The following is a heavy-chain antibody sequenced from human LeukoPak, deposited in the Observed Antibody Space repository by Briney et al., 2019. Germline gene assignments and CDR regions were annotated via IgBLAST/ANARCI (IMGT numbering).Heavy chain of an antibody. CDR1: GYTLTELS. CDR3: ATFVRYYDILTSDTRINWFDP. D-gene: IGHD3-9*01. Sequence: ASVKVSCKVSGYTLTELSMHWVRQAPGKGLEWMGGFDPEDGETIYAQKFQGRVTMTEDTSTDTAYMELSSLRSEDTAVYYCATFVRYYDILTSDTRINWFDPWGQGTLVTVSS. V-gene: IGHV1-24*01. CDR2: FDPEDGET. J-gene: IGHJ5*02.